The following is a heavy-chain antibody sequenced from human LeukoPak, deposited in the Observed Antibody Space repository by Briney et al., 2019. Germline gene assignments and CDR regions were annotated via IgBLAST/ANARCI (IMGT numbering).Heavy chain of an antibody. Sequence: PGRSLRLSCAASGFTFSSYAMHWVRQAPGKGLEWVAVISYDGSNKYYADSVKGRFTISRDNSKNTLYLQMNSLRAEDTAVYYCARDHYDFWSGYYTGGYYYGMDVWGQGTTVTVSS. J-gene: IGHJ6*02. CDR3: ARDHYDFWSGYYTGGYYYGMDV. CDR2: ISYDGSNK. D-gene: IGHD3-3*01. CDR1: GFTFSSYA. V-gene: IGHV3-30*04.